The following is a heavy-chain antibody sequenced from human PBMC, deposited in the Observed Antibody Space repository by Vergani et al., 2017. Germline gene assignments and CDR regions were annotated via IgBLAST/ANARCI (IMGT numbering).Heavy chain of an antibody. V-gene: IGHV1-8*01. CDR2: MNPNSGNT. Sequence: QVQLVQSGAEVKKPGASVKVSCKASGYTFTSYDINWVRQATGQGLEWMGWMNPNSGNTGYAQKFQGRVTMTRDTSTSTVYMQLSSLRSEDTAVYYCARERYDTLYYYYMDVWGKGTTVTVSS. J-gene: IGHJ6*03. CDR3: ARERYDTLYYYYMDV. CDR1: GYTFTSYD. D-gene: IGHD3-22*01.